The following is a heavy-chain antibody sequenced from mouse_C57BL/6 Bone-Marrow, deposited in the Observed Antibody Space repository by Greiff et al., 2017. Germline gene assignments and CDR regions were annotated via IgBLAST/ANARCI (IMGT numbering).Heavy chain of an antibody. CDR3: AVYFSWFAY. V-gene: IGHV1-81*01. J-gene: IGHJ3*01. CDR2: IYPRSGNT. CDR1: GYTFTSYG. D-gene: IGHD2-1*01. Sequence: VQLQQSGAELARPGASVKLSCTASGYTFTSYGISWVKQRTGQGLEWIGEIYPRSGNTYYNEKFKGKATLTADKSSSTAYMELRSLTSEDSAVYFCAVYFSWFAYWGQGTLVTVSA.